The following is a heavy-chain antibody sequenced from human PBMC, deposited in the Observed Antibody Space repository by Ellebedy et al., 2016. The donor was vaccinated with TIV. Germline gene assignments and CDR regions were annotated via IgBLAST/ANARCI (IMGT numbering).Heavy chain of an antibody. CDR1: GFTFSGYE. Sequence: GESLKISCAASGFTFSGYEMNWVRQAPGKGLEWISYISRSGSPTYYADSVKGRFIISRDNAKNSLYLQMNSLRAEDTALYYCAASLTHWGQGALVTVSS. D-gene: IGHD2-21*02. CDR3: AASLTH. V-gene: IGHV3-48*03. J-gene: IGHJ4*02. CDR2: ISRSGSPT.